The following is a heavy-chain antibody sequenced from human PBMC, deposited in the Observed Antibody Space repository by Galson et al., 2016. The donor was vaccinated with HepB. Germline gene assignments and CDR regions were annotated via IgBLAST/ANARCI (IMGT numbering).Heavy chain of an antibody. J-gene: IGHJ6*02. CDR3: ARRTGNGFDV. CDR2: TYYRSKRYS. D-gene: IGHD1-1*01. Sequence: CAISGDSVSSNSATWNWIRLSPSRGLEWLGRTYYRSKRYSDYALSVKSRITINADTSKSQFSLQLNSVTPEDTAVYYCARRTGNGFDVWGQGTTVTVSS. CDR1: GDSVSSNSAT. V-gene: IGHV6-1*01.